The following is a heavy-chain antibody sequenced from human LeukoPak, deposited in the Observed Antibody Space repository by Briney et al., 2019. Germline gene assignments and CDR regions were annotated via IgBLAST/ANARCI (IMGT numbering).Heavy chain of an antibody. D-gene: IGHD3-10*01. CDR2: ICYDGGNK. V-gene: IGHV3-33*01. CDR1: GFTFSDSG. CDR3: ARDSGVGGVIINRKPLDY. Sequence: PGSSLRLSCAASGFTFSDSGMHWVRQAPGKGLEWVAVICYDGGNKYYADSVKGRFTISRDNSKNTLYLQMNSLSAEDTAVYYFARDSGVGGVIINRKPLDYWGQGTLVTVSS. J-gene: IGHJ4*02.